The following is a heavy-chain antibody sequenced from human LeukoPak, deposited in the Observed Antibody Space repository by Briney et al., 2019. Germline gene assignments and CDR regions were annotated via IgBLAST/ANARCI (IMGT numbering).Heavy chain of an antibody. CDR1: GFTFSSYS. V-gene: IGHV3-48*04. CDR2: ISRSGTSI. D-gene: IGHD6-19*01. CDR3: ARKDSGWHLY. Sequence: PGGSLRLSCAASGFTFSSYSMNWVRQAPGKGLEWISYISRSGTSIYYADSVKGRFTISRDNAKNSLFLQMNSLRAEDTALYYCARKDSGWHLYWGQGTLVTVSS. J-gene: IGHJ4*02.